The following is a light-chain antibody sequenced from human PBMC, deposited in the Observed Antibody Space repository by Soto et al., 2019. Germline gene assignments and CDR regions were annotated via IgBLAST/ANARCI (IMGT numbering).Light chain of an antibody. V-gene: IGKV3-11*01. CDR2: DAS. Sequence: EIVLTQPPDTLSLSPGERATLSCRASQSVTSYLSWYQQKPCQAPRLLIYDASNRATGIPARFSGSGSGTDFTLTISSLEPEDFAVYYCQQRSNWPPLISFGQGTRLEIK. J-gene: IGKJ5*01. CDR1: QSVTSY. CDR3: QQRSNWPPLIS.